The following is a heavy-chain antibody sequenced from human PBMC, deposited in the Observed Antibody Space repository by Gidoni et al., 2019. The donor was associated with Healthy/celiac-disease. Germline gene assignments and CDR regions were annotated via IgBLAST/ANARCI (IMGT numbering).Heavy chain of an antibody. Sequence: EVQLVESGGGLVKPGGSLRLSCAASGFTFSSYSMNWVRQSPGKGLECVSSISSSSSYIYYADSVKGRFTISRDNAKNSLYLQMNSLRAEDTAVYYCARDLTPVTTGSYASWGQGTLVTVSS. J-gene: IGHJ5*02. CDR2: ISSSSSYI. V-gene: IGHV3-21*01. CDR3: ARDLTPVTTGSYAS. D-gene: IGHD4-17*01. CDR1: GFTFSSYS.